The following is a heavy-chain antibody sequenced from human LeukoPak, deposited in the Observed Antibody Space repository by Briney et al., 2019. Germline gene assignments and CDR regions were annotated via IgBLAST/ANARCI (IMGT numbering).Heavy chain of an antibody. D-gene: IGHD1-26*01. CDR1: GGTFSSYV. CDR3: ARVLHSGTIH. J-gene: IGHJ4*02. Sequence: ASVKVSCKASGGTFSSYVISWVRQAPGQGLEWMGRIIPIFGTANYAQKFQGRVTITTDESTSTAYMELSSLRSEDTAVYYCARVLHSGTIHWGQGTLVTVSS. CDR2: IIPIFGTA. V-gene: IGHV1-69*05.